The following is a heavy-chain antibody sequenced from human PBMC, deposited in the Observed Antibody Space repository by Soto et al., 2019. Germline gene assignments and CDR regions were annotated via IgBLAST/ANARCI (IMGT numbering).Heavy chain of an antibody. J-gene: IGHJ6*02. Sequence: QVQLVESGGGVVQPGRSLRLSCAVSGFGVSEYAVHWVRQAPGKGLEWVAVMSSDGSHEDYPGSVKGRFAVSRDESKNTVYLQMNSLRREDTAVYYCAKDQRYNFPGYYYGMDVWGQGTAVTVSS. CDR3: AKDQRYNFPGYYYGMDV. D-gene: IGHD1-1*01. CDR2: MSSDGSHE. CDR1: GFGVSEYA. V-gene: IGHV3-30*18.